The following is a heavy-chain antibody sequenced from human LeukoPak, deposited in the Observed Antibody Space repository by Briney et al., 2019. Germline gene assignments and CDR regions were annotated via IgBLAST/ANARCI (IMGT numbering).Heavy chain of an antibody. D-gene: IGHD3-10*01. CDR2: IYYSGST. Sequence: SETLSLTCTVSGGSISSGGYYWSWIRQHPGKGLEWIGNIYYSGSTYYNPSLKSRVTISVDTSKNQFSLKLSSVTAADTAVYYCARDQRGGRYGFDYWGQGTLVTVSS. CDR1: GGSISSGGYY. J-gene: IGHJ4*02. V-gene: IGHV4-31*03. CDR3: ARDQRGGRYGFDY.